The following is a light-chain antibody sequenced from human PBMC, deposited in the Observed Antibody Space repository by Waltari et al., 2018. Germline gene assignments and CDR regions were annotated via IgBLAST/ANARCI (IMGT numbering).Light chain of an antibody. V-gene: IGKV2-28*01. CDR2: LGS. CDR1: QSLLYSTGDNF. CDR3: MQALQTPLT. J-gene: IGKJ4*01. Sequence: DIVMTQSPLSLPVTPGEPASISCRSSQSLLYSTGDNFLDWYLQTPGQSQQLLIYLGSNRASGVPDRFSGSGSGTDFTLKISRVEAEDVGVYYCMQALQTPLTFGGGTKVEIK.